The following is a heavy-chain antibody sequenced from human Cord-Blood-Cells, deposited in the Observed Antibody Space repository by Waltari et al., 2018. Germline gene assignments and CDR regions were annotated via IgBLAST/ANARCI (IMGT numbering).Heavy chain of an antibody. CDR2: ISSSSSYI. CDR1: GFTFSSYS. Sequence: EVQLVESGGGLVKPGGSLRLSCAASGFTFSSYSMNWVRQAPGKGREWVTSISSSSSYIYYADSVKGPFTISRDNAKNSLYLQMNSLRAEDTAVYYCARPPSDRGSKYFQHWGQGTLVTVSS. J-gene: IGHJ1*01. V-gene: IGHV3-21*01. D-gene: IGHD3-22*01. CDR3: ARPPSDRGSKYFQH.